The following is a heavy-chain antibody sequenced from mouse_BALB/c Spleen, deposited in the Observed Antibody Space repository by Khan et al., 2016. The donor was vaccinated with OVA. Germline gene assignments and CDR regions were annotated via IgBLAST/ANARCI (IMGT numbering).Heavy chain of an antibody. CDR3: ARSRDYSYGYALDC. V-gene: IGHV3-2*02. Sequence: EVQLKESGPGLVKPSQSLSLTCTVTGYSITSDYAWNWIRQFPGNKLEWMGYISSTGSTSYNPSLKSRISITRDTSTNQFFLQLKSVTTEDTATYYCARSRDYSYGYALDCWGRGTSVTVSS. J-gene: IGHJ4*01. CDR2: ISSTGST. CDR1: GYSITSDYA. D-gene: IGHD2-12*01.